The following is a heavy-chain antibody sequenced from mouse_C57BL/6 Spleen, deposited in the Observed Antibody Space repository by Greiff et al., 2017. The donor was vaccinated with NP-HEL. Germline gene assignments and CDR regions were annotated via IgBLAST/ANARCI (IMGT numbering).Heavy chain of an antibody. Sequence: QVQLQQSGAELVRPGASVTLSCKASGYTFTDYEMHWVKQTPVHGLEWIGAIDPETGGPAYNKKFKGKAILTADKSSSTAYMELRSLTSEDSAVYYCTRTGRGSSAWFAYWGQGTLVTVSA. J-gene: IGHJ3*01. CDR1: GYTFTDYE. CDR2: IDPETGGP. D-gene: IGHD1-1*01. V-gene: IGHV1-15*01. CDR3: TRTGRGSSAWFAY.